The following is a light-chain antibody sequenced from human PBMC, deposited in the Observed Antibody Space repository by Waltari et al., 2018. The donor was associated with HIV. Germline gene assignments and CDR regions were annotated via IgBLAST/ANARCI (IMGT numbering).Light chain of an antibody. CDR2: DVT. J-gene: IGLJ2*01. CDR1: SSDVGAYNY. V-gene: IGLV2-8*01. CDR3: ASHAGSKDV. Sequence: QSALTQPPSASGSPGQSVTISCTGTSSDVGAYNYVSWFQQHPGEAPKLMIYDVTKGPSGVPDGVSGSKSGNTASLTVCGLQAEDGAEYYCASHAGSKDVFGGGTRLTVL.